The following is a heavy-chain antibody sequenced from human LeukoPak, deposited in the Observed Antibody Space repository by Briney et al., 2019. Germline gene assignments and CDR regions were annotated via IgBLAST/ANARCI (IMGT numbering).Heavy chain of an antibody. Sequence: SETLSLTCTVSDGSISAYYRTWIRQSPGKGLEWIGYIFYDGSTVYNPSLKSRVTISVDTSKNQFSLKLSSVTAADTAVYYCARQGGYCSSTSCYAENWFDPWGQGTLVTVSS. CDR2: IFYDGST. J-gene: IGHJ5*02. CDR1: DGSISAYY. V-gene: IGHV4-59*08. D-gene: IGHD2-2*01. CDR3: ARQGGYCSSTSCYAENWFDP.